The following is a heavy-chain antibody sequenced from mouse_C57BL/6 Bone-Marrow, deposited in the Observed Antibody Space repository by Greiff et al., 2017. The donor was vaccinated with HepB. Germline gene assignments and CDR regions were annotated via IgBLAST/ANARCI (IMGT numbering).Heavy chain of an antibody. CDR3: ARHYPGAWCAY. CDR1: GYTFTSYW. Sequence: VQLQQSGAELVKPGASVKLSCKASGYTFTSYWMHWVKQRPGQGLEWIGMIHPNSGSTNYNEKFKSKATLTVDKSSSAAYMQLSSLTSEDSAVYYCARHYPGAWCAYWGRGTRVTVSA. CDR2: IHPNSGST. D-gene: IGHD1-1*02. V-gene: IGHV1-64*01. J-gene: IGHJ3*01.